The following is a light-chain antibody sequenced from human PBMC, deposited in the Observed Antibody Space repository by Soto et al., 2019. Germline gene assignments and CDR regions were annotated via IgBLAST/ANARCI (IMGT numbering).Light chain of an antibody. CDR3: SSYTSTTTLGV. CDR1: SSDVGGYKY. J-gene: IGLJ1*01. V-gene: IGLV2-14*01. Sequence: QSVLAQPASVSGSPGQSITISCTGTSSDVGGYKYVSWYQQHPGKAPKLMIYEVRNRPSGVSSRFSGSKSGNTASLSISGLQAEDEADYYCSSYTSTTTLGVFGTGTKVTVL. CDR2: EVR.